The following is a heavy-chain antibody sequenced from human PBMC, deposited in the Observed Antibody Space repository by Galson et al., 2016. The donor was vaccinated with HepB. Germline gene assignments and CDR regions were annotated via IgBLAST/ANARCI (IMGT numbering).Heavy chain of an antibody. CDR1: GGTFSSSA. J-gene: IGHJ4*02. CDR2: ISPVFGTA. Sequence: SVKVSCKASGGTFSSSAISWVRQAPGQGLEWMGEISPVFGTANFAQKFQGRVTITADESTNTAYMELSSLRSEDTAVYYCATNSFTVITRLDYWGQGTLVTVSS. V-gene: IGHV1-69*13. CDR3: ATNSFTVITRLDY. D-gene: IGHD2/OR15-2a*01.